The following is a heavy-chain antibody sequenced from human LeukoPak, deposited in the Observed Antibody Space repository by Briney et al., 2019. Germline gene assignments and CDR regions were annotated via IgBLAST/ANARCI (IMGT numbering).Heavy chain of an antibody. V-gene: IGHV1-46*01. J-gene: IGHJ4*02. D-gene: IGHD6-6*01. CDR1: GYTFTSYY. Sequence: ASVKVSCKASGYTFTSYYMHWVRQAPGQGLEWMGIINPSGGSTSYAQKFQGRVTMTRDTSISTAYMELSRLRSDDTAVYYCAILEYSSSLGDYWGQGTLVTVSS. CDR3: AILEYSSSLGDY. CDR2: INPSGGST.